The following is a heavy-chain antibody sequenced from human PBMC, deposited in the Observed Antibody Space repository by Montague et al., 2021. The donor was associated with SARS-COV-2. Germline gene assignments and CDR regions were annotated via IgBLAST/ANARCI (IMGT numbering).Heavy chain of an antibody. J-gene: IGHJ6*02. D-gene: IGHD3-22*01. CDR1: GGSISSSSYY. V-gene: IGHV4-39*07. Sequence: SETLSLTCTVSGGSISSSSYYWGWIRQPSGKGLEWIGSIYYTGSTYYNPSLKSRVTISVDTSKNQFSLKLSSVTAADTAMYYCARDTRIAMLVVVTRYGLDVWGQGTTVTVSS. CDR3: ARDTRIAMLVVVTRYGLDV. CDR2: IYYTGST.